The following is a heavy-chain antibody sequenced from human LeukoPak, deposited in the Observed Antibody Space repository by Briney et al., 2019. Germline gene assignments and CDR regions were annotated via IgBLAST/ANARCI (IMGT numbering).Heavy chain of an antibody. CDR1: GFTFRSYA. CDR2: ISASGGST. V-gene: IGHV3-23*01. Sequence: GGSLRLSCAASGFTFRSYAVSWVRQAPGKGLEWVSAISASGGSTYYADSVKGRFTISRDNSKNTLYLQLNSLRAEDTALYYCAKDVDSGSYYYFDYWGQGTLVTGSS. CDR3: AKDVDSGSYYYFDY. J-gene: IGHJ4*02. D-gene: IGHD1-26*01.